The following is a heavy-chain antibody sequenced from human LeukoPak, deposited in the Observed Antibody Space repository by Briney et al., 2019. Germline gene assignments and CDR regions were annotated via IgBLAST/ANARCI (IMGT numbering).Heavy chain of an antibody. CDR3: ARDGLSSIAARGGLNWLDP. CDR2: IIPIFGTA. D-gene: IGHD6-6*01. J-gene: IGHJ5*02. CDR1: GGTFSSYA. V-gene: IGHV1-69*05. Sequence: ASVKVSCKASGGTFSSYAISWVRQAPGQGLEWMGGIIPIFGTANYAQKFQGRVTITTDESTSTAYMELSSLRSEDTAVYYCARDGLSSIAARGGLNWLDPWGQGTLVTVSS.